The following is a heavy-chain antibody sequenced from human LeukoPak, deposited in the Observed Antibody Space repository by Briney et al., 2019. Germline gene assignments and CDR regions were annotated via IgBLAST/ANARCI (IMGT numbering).Heavy chain of an antibody. Sequence: ASVKVSCKVSGYTLTELSMHWVRQAPGKGLEWMGGFDPEDGETIYAQKFQGRVTMTEDTSTDTAYMELRSLRSEDTAVYYCATAFYYYGSGSHTLDYWGQGTLVTVSS. CDR3: ATAFYYYGSGSHTLDY. CDR1: GYTLTELS. CDR2: FDPEDGET. D-gene: IGHD3-10*01. V-gene: IGHV1-24*01. J-gene: IGHJ4*02.